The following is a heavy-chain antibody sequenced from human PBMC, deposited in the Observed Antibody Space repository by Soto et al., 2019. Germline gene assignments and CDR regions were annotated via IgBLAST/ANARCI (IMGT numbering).Heavy chain of an antibody. Sequence: SGPTLVNPTQTLTLTCTFSGFSLSTSGVGVGWIRQPPGKALEWLGFIYWDEDKRYSPSLKSRLTITKDTSNSQVVLTMTNMDPLDTAIYYCANLFTAVATFDYWGQGTLVTVSS. J-gene: IGHJ4*02. CDR2: IYWDEDK. CDR3: ANLFTAVATFDY. CDR1: GFSLSTSGVG. D-gene: IGHD2-2*01. V-gene: IGHV2-5*02.